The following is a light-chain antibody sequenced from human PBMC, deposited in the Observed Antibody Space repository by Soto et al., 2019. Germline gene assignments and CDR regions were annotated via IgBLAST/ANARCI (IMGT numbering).Light chain of an antibody. V-gene: IGKV3-11*01. CDR1: QSVDSY. Sequence: EIVWTQSPATLSLSPGERATLSCRASQSVDSYLAWYQQKVGQAPRLLIYDASNRATGIPARFSGSGSGTDFTLTISRLEPEDFAVYYCQHRSNWPPKFGQGTKVDIK. CDR2: DAS. J-gene: IGKJ1*01. CDR3: QHRSNWPPK.